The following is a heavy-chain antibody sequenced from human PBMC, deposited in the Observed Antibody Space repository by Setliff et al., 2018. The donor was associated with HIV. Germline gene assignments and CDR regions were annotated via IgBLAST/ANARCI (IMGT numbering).Heavy chain of an antibody. Sequence: PSETLSLTCTVSGGSISSYYWSWIRQPPGKGLEWIGYIYYSGSTNYNPSLKSRVTISVDTSKNQFSLKLSSVTAADTAVYYCARDHPANYYDSSGYPLYYYYMDVWGKGTTVTVSS. D-gene: IGHD3-22*01. V-gene: IGHV4-59*12. CDR3: ARDHPANYYDSSGYPLYYYYMDV. J-gene: IGHJ6*03. CDR2: IYYSGST. CDR1: GGSISSYY.